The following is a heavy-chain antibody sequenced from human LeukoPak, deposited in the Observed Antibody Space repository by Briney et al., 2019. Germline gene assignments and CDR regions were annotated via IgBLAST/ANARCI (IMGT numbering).Heavy chain of an antibody. J-gene: IGHJ4*02. CDR2: ISSSSSYI. CDR3: ARVVGYYDSSGYSDY. D-gene: IGHD3-22*01. CDR1: GFTFSSYS. V-gene: IGHV3-21*01. Sequence: GGSLRLSCAASGFTFSSYSMNWVRQAPGKGLGWVSSISSSSSYIYYADSVKGRFTISRDNAKNSLYLQMNSLRAEDTAVYYCARVVGYYDSSGYSDYWGQGTLVTVSS.